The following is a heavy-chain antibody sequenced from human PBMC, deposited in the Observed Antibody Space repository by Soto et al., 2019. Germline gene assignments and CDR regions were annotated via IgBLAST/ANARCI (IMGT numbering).Heavy chain of an antibody. J-gene: IGHJ3*01. V-gene: IGHV3-23*01. CDR2: IRRNGDTT. CDR1: GFNFSTYD. D-gene: IGHD2-21*01. Sequence: EVHLLESGGGLVQPGGSLRLSCAASGFNFSTYDMSWVRQAPGRGMEWVSPIRRNGDTTHYADSVKGRFTITRDNSNITLCLQMNILRAEDTAIYYCARGKCGGLGARCAAFELWGQGTVVNVSS. CDR3: ARGKCGGLGARCAAFEL.